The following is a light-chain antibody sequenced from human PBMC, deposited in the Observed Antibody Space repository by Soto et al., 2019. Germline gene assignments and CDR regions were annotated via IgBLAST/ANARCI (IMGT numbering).Light chain of an antibody. CDR3: QQYDKWPPYT. J-gene: IGKJ5*01. CDR2: DSS. CDR1: QSVRSN. Sequence: EIVMTQSPATLSVSPGDRATLSCRASQSVRSNLAWYQHKPGQAPRLLIYDSSTRATGVPVRFSGSGSGTEFTLTISSLQSEDFAVYYCQQYDKWPPYTFGQGTRLEIK. V-gene: IGKV3-15*01.